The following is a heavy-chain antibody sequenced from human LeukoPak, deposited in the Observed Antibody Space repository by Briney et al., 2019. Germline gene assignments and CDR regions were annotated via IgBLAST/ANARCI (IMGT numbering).Heavy chain of an antibody. V-gene: IGHV3-74*01. D-gene: IGHD2-21*01. CDR2: INSGGSST. CDR1: GFTFSNYW. CDR3: ARPNYGGNPGWFDP. Sequence: GSLRLSCAASGFTFSNYWMHWVRQAPGKGLVWVSRINSGGSSTRYADSVKGRFTISRDNAKNTLYLQMNSLRAEDTAVYYCARPNYGGNPGWFDPWGQGTLVTVSS. J-gene: IGHJ5*02.